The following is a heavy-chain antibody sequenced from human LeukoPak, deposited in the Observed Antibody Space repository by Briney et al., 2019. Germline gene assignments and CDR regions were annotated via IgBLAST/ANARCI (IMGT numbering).Heavy chain of an antibody. V-gene: IGHV4-39*07. Sequence: TPSETLSLTCTVSGGSISSSSYYWGWIRQPPGEGLEWIGSIYYSGSPYYNPSLKSRVTISVDTSKNQFSLKLSSVTAADTAVYYCARGLLLGQLDYWGQGTLVTVSS. D-gene: IGHD2-15*01. CDR1: GGSISSSSYY. CDR2: IYYSGSP. CDR3: ARGLLLGQLDY. J-gene: IGHJ4*02.